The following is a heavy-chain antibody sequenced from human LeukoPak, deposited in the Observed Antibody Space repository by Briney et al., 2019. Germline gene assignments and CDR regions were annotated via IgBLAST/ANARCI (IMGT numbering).Heavy chain of an antibody. Sequence: SETLSLTCTVSGGSITTYYWSWIRQPAGKGLEWIGRIYTSGSTNYNPSLKSRVTMSVDTSRNQFSLKLNSVTAADTAVYYCARAISSRIAAAADYYYYYMDVWGKGTTVTVSS. D-gene: IGHD6-13*01. V-gene: IGHV4-4*07. CDR1: GGSITTYY. CDR2: IYTSGST. CDR3: ARAISSRIAAAADYYYYYMDV. J-gene: IGHJ6*03.